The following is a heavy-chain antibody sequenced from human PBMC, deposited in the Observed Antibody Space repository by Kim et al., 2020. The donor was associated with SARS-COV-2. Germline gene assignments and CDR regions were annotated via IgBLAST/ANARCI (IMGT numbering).Heavy chain of an antibody. CDR3: ARGRKDYCSSTSCYSWVNWFDP. CDR1: GGSFSGYY. Sequence: SETLSLTCAVYGGSFSGYYWSWIRQPPGKGLEWIGEINHSGSTNYNPSLKSRVTISVDTSKNQFSLKLSSVTAADTAVYYCARGRKDYCSSTSCYSWVNWFDPWGQGTLVTVSS. J-gene: IGHJ5*02. D-gene: IGHD2-2*02. CDR2: INHSGST. V-gene: IGHV4-34*01.